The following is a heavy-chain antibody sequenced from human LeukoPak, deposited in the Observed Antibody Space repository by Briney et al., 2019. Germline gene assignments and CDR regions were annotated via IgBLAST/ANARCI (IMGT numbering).Heavy chain of an antibody. V-gene: IGHV3-30*18. J-gene: IGHJ4*02. Sequence: GGSLRLSCAASGFTFSSYGMHWVRQAPGKGLEWVAVISYDGSNKYYADSVKGRFTISRDNSKNTLYLQMNSLRAEDTAVYYCAKDQYSSSWYPPYYFDYWGQGTLVTVSS. CDR2: ISYDGSNK. D-gene: IGHD6-13*01. CDR1: GFTFSSYG. CDR3: AKDQYSSSWYPPYYFDY.